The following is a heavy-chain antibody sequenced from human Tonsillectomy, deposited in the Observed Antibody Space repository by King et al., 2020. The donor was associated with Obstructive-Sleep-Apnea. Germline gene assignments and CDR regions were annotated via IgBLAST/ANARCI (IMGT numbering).Heavy chain of an antibody. CDR3: ARVGQQWKSELDY. J-gene: IGHJ4*02. CDR1: GFTVSSNN. Sequence: DVQLVESGGGLVQPGGSLRLSCAVSGFTVSSNNMNWVRQAPGKGLEWVSVIYSGGSTYYADSVKGRFTISRDNSKNTLYLQMNSQRAEDTAGYYCARVGQQWKSELDYWGQGTLVTVSS. D-gene: IGHD6-19*01. CDR2: IYSGGST. V-gene: IGHV3-66*01.